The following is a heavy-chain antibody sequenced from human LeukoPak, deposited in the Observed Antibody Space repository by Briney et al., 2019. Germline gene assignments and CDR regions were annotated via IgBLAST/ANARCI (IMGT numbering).Heavy chain of an antibody. D-gene: IGHD5-24*01. CDR3: AKDSFTPEMATAAFDY. CDR1: GFTFSSYG. Sequence: GGSLRLSCAASGFTFSSYGMHWVRQAPGKGLEWVAVISYDGSNKYYADSVKGRFTISRDNSKNTLYLQMNSLRAEDTAVYYCAKDSFTPEMATAAFDYWGQGTLVTVSS. CDR2: ISYDGSNK. V-gene: IGHV3-30*18. J-gene: IGHJ4*02.